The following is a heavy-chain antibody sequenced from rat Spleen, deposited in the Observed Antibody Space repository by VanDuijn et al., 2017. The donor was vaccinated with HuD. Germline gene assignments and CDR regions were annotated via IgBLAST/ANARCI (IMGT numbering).Heavy chain of an antibody. Sequence: QVQLKESGPGLVQPSQTLSLTCTVSGFSLTNYGVTWVRQPPGKGLEWIGTIRSGGGTDYNSTLKSRLSISRDTSKNKVFLKMNSLQTDDTGTYYCTRDPGNNPYFMDAWGQGVSVAVSS. J-gene: IGHJ4*01. V-gene: IGHV2-4*01. D-gene: IGHD1-4*01. CDR2: IRSGGGT. CDR1: GFSLTNYG. CDR3: TRDPGNNPYFMDA.